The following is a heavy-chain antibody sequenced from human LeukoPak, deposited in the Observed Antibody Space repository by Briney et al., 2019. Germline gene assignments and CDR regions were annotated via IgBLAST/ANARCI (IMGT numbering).Heavy chain of an antibody. Sequence: PSETLSLTCTVSGGSISPYFWSGIRQPAGKGLEWIGRITSAGDTVYNPSLRGRVTMSLDTSKNQFSLILNSVTASDTALYYCAREDLKLPHNWFDPWGLGTLVTVSS. CDR3: AREDLKLPHNWFDP. CDR1: GGSISPYF. J-gene: IGHJ5*02. CDR2: ITSAGDT. V-gene: IGHV4-4*07.